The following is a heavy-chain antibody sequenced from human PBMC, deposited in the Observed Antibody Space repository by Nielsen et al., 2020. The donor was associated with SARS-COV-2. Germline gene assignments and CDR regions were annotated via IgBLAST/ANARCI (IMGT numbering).Heavy chain of an antibody. D-gene: IGHD1-26*01. V-gene: IGHV3-11*01. CDR3: ARDDIVGANTDAFDI. J-gene: IGHJ3*02. CDR1: GFTFSDYY. CDR2: ISSSGSTI. Sequence: GESLKISCAASGFTFSDYYMSWIRQAPGKGLEWVSYISSSGSTIYYADSVKGRFTISRDNAKNSLYLQMNSLRAEDTAVYYCARDDIVGANTDAFDIWGQRTMVTVSS.